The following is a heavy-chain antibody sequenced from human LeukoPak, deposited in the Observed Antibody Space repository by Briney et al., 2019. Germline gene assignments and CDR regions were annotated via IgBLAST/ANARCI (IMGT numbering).Heavy chain of an antibody. D-gene: IGHD6-6*01. CDR1: GGSFSGYY. J-gene: IGHJ4*02. V-gene: IGHV4-34*01. Sequence: SETLSLTCAVYGGSFSGYYWSWIRQPPGKGLEWIGEINHSGSTNYNPSLKSRVTISVDTSKNQFSLKLSSVTAADTAVYYCARGGIAARXXXFDYWGQGTLVTVSS. CDR2: INHSGST. CDR3: ARGGIAARXXXFDY.